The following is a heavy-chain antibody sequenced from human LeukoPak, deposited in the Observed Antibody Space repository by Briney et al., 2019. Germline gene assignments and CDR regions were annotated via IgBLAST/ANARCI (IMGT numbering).Heavy chain of an antibody. D-gene: IGHD2-2*02. Sequence: PSETLSLTCTVSGGSIYNSIYYWGWIRQPPGKGLEWIGSIYYSGTSYYNPSLKSRVTISVDTSKNQFSLKLSSVTAADTAVYYCARAGVVPAAINRAFDIWGQGSVVTVSS. V-gene: IGHV4-39*01. CDR2: IYYSGTS. CDR1: GGSIYNSIYY. J-gene: IGHJ3*02. CDR3: ARAGVVPAAINRAFDI.